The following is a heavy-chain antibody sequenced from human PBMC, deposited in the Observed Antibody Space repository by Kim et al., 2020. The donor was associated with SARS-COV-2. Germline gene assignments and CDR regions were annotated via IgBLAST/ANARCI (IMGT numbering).Heavy chain of an antibody. V-gene: IGHV3-33*05. D-gene: IGHD3-16*01. CDR3: ARDWGRENSDYNFFGP. CDR2: ISFDGRKT. Sequence: GGSLRLSCEASGFTFNRYGFHWVRQAPGRGLEWVAFISFDGRKTHYADSAEGRFTISREYSRNLVYLQMSSLRAEDTGLYYCARDWGRENSDYNFFGPWGQGTLLTVSS. J-gene: IGHJ5*02. CDR1: GFTFNRYG.